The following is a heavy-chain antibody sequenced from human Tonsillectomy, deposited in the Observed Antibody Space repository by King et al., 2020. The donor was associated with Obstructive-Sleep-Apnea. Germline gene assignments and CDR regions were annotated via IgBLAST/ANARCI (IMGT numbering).Heavy chain of an antibody. CDR1: GGSISSYY. J-gene: IGHJ6*02. Sequence: VQPQESGPGLVKPSETLSLTCTVSGGSISSYYWSWIRQPPGKGLEWIGYIYYSGSTNYNPSLKSRVTMSVDTSKNQFSLNLSSVTAADTAVYYCARQHADYYYYGMDVWGQGTTVTVSS. V-gene: IGHV4-59*08. CDR3: ARQHADYYYYGMDV. D-gene: IGHD6-25*01. CDR2: IYYSGST.